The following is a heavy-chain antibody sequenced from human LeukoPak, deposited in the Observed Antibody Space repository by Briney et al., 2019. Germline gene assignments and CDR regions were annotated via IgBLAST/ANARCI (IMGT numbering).Heavy chain of an antibody. CDR2: IYYSGRT. CDR3: ARARSGWYYFDY. D-gene: IGHD6-19*01. J-gene: IGHJ4*02. Sequence: SETLSLTCTVSGGSISSYYWSWIRQPPGKGLEWIGYIYYSGRTNYNPSLKSRVTISVDTSKNQFSLKLSSVTAADTAVYYCARARSGWYYFDYWGQGTLVTVSS. CDR1: GGSISSYY. V-gene: IGHV4-59*01.